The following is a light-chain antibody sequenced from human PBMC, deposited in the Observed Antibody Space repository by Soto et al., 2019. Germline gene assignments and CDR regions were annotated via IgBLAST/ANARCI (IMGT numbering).Light chain of an antibody. CDR3: QQYNNWPPIP. V-gene: IGKV3-15*01. Sequence: EIVMTQSPATLSVSPGERATLSCRASQSVCGNLAWYQQIPGQAPRLLIYGASTRATGIPARCSGSGSGTEFTLTISSLQSEDFAVYYCQQYNNWPPIPFGQGTRLEIK. CDR2: GAS. CDR1: QSVCGN. J-gene: IGKJ5*01.